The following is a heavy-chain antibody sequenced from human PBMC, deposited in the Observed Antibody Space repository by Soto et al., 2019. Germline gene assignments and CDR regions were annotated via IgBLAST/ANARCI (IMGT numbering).Heavy chain of an antibody. Sequence: GGSLRLSCAASGFTFSSYAMSWVRQAPGKGLEWVSAISGSGGSTYYADSVKGRFTISRDNSKNPLYLQMNSLRAEDTAVYYCAKDWVYGSGSYYNAFDYWGQGTLVTVSS. J-gene: IGHJ4*02. CDR2: ISGSGGST. CDR1: GFTFSSYA. D-gene: IGHD3-10*01. CDR3: AKDWVYGSGSYYNAFDY. V-gene: IGHV3-23*01.